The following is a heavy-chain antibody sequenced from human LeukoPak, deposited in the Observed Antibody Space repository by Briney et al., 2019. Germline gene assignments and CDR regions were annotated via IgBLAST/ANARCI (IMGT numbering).Heavy chain of an antibody. V-gene: IGHV1-18*01. CDR2: ISAYNGNT. CDR1: GYTFTSYG. Sequence: ASVKVSCKASGYTFTSYGISWVRQAPGQGLEWMGWISAYNGNTNYAQKLQGRVTMTTDTSTSTAYMELRSLRSEDTAVYYCARGQADHEYGMDVWGQGTTVTVSS. J-gene: IGHJ6*02. CDR3: ARGQADHEYGMDV.